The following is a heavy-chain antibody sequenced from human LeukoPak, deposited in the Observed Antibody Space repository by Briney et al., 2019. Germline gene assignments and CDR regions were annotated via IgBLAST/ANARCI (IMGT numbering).Heavy chain of an antibody. CDR2: ISGGSSTI. D-gene: IGHD3-22*01. V-gene: IGHV3-48*01. J-gene: IGHJ4*02. Sequence: GGSLGLSCAASGFTFSTYNMNWVRQAPGKGLEWISYISGGSSTIYYTDSVKGRFTISRDNARNSLYLQMNSLRAEDTAVYYCAKTGDDSSGFDYWGQGTLVTVSS. CDR3: AKTGDDSSGFDY. CDR1: GFTFSTYN.